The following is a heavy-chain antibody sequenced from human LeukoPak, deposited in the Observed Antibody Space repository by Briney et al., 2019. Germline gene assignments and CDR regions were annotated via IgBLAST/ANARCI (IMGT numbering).Heavy chain of an antibody. Sequence: ASVKVSCKASGYTFTGYYMHWVRQAPGQGLEWMGWINPDSGGTNYAQKFQGRVTMTSDTSISTAYMELSRLRSDDTAVYYCARSRGKPNYFDYWGQGTLVTVSS. J-gene: IGHJ4*02. V-gene: IGHV1-2*02. D-gene: IGHD1-14*01. CDR3: ARSRGKPNYFDY. CDR2: INPDSGGT. CDR1: GYTFTGYY.